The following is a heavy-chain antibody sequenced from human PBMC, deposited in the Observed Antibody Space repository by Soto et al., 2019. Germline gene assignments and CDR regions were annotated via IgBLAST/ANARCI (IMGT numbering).Heavy chain of an antibody. J-gene: IGHJ5*01. Sequence: QVQLVESGGGVVQPGRSLRLTCAASGFTFSSNGMHWVRQAPGKGLEWVGLVANDGSKTYYGDSVRGRFTISRDNSENTLYLQMNSLRAEDTAVYYCARWVGGSMYDNSGKYDSWGQGTLVTVSS. D-gene: IGHD3-22*01. CDR3: ARWVGGSMYDNSGKYDS. CDR2: VANDGSKT. V-gene: IGHV3-30*03. CDR1: GFTFSSNG.